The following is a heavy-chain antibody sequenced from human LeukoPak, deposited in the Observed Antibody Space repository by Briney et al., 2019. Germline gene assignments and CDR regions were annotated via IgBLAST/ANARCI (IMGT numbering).Heavy chain of an antibody. V-gene: IGHV4-4*07. J-gene: IGHJ4*02. CDR1: GGSIHSYY. D-gene: IGHD3-3*01. CDR3: ARGGNIFWSGYYDYFDS. Sequence: PSETLSLTCNVSGGSIHSYYWHWIRQPAGQGSVWIGRVYTSGPTIYNPALKSRVTMSVDASKNLLSLKVTSVSAADTAVYYCARGGNIFWSGYYDYFDSWGQGNPVIVSS. CDR2: VYTSGPT.